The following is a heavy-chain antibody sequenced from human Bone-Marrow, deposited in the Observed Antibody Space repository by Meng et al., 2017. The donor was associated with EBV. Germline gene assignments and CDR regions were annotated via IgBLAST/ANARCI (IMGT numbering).Heavy chain of an antibody. Sequence: QVQLVQSGAEVKKPXXXXXVXCKASGYTFTSYDINWVRQATGQGLEWMGWMNPNSGNTGYAQKFQGRVTMTRNTSISTAYMELSSLRSEDTAVYYCATIPLYGGNGVGDYWGQGTLVTVSS. D-gene: IGHD4-23*01. CDR3: ATIPLYGGNGVGDY. J-gene: IGHJ4*02. V-gene: IGHV1-8*01. CDR2: MNPNSGNT. CDR1: GYTFTSYD.